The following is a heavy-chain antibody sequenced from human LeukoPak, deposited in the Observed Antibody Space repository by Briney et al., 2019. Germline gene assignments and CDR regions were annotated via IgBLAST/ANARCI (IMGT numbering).Heavy chain of an antibody. Sequence: SETLSLTCTVSGGSISPYYWTWIRQPPGKGLEWIGCIYNTGGTNYSPSLKSRITISVDTSENTFSLKLRSETAADTAVYYCASLSVTGTPDDYWGRGTLVSVSS. CDR3: ASLSVTGTPDDY. J-gene: IGHJ4*02. CDR2: IYNTGGT. CDR1: GGSISPYY. D-gene: IGHD6-19*01. V-gene: IGHV4-59*01.